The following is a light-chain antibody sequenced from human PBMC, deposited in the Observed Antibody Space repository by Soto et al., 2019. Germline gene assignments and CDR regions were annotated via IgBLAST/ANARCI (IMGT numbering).Light chain of an antibody. V-gene: IGKV3D-15*01. CDR1: RSVGSN. J-gene: IGKJ4*01. Sequence: EVVLTQFPATLSVSSGERATLSCRASRSVGSNLAWYQHKPGQVPRLLMYDVSTRALGTPARFGGSGSGTEFTLTISSPQSEDFATYYCQQYSDWFTLGGGTKVEIK. CDR2: DVS. CDR3: QQYSDWFT.